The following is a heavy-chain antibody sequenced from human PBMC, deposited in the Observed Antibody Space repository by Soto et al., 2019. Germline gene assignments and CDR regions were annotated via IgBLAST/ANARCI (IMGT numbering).Heavy chain of an antibody. D-gene: IGHD3-22*01. CDR1: GFTFTSSA. Sequence: SVKVSCKASGFTFTSSAMQWVRQARGQRLEWIGWIVVGSGNTNYAQKFQERVTITRDMSTSTAYMELNSLRSEDTAVYYCAAFGPYDSSGYYSGNAAFDIWGQGTMVTVSS. CDR2: IVVGSGNT. CDR3: AAFGPYDSSGYYSGNAAFDI. V-gene: IGHV1-58*02. J-gene: IGHJ3*02.